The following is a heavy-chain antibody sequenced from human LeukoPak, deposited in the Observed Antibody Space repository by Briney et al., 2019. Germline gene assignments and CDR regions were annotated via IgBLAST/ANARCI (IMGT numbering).Heavy chain of an antibody. CDR1: GGSINFYY. CDR2: IHGGGNT. V-gene: IGHV4-4*07. D-gene: IGHD3-16*01. Sequence: PSETLSLTCTVSGGSINFYYWSWIRQPAGKGLEWIGRIHGGGNTNYNPSLKSRVSMSVDTSKNHFSLSVSSVTAADTAVYYCTRESRLDYIWGQGTTVTVSS. J-gene: IGHJ6*02. CDR3: TRESRLDYI.